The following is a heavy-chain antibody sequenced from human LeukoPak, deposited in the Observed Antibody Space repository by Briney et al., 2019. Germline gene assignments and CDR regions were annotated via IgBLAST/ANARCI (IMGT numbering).Heavy chain of an antibody. CDR1: GGTFSSHA. J-gene: IGHJ3*02. D-gene: IGHD2-2*01. CDR2: INPSGGST. CDR3: ARDYGEVVVPAGSAFDI. Sequence: ASVKVSCKASGGTFSSHAISWVRQAPGQGLEWMGIINPSGGSTSYAQKFQGRVTMTRDTPTSTVYMELSSLRSEDTAVYYCARDYGEVVVPAGSAFDIWGQGTMVTVSS. V-gene: IGHV1-46*03.